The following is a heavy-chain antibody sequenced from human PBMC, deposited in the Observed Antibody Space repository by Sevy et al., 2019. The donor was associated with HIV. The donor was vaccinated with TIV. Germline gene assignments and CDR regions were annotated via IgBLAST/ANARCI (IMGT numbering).Heavy chain of an antibody. Sequence: GGSLRLSCAASGFNFSNYAMHWVRQAPGKGLEWVALIWYDGSNKNYADSNSMKGRFTISRDNSKNTLYQQMNSLGAEDTAVYYCARESREFRFDPWGQGTLVTVSS. CDR3: ARESREFRFDP. CDR2: IWYDGSNK. J-gene: IGHJ5*02. V-gene: IGHV3-33*01. CDR1: GFNFSNYA.